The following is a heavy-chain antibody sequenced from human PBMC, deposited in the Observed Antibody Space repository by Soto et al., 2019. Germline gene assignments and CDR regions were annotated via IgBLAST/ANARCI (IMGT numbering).Heavy chain of an antibody. J-gene: IGHJ4*02. V-gene: IGHV1-8*01. CDR2: MNPHSGSA. CDR3: ARWTRADENLPGDY. CDR1: GYTFTSYD. Sequence: QVQLVQSGAEVKKPGASVKVSCKASGYTFTSYDLNWVRQATGQGLEWMGWMNPHSGSAGYAQKFQGRVTMARNTSVSTAYMELTSLTSEDTAVYYCARWTRADENLPGDYWGQGTLVTVAS. D-gene: IGHD1-26*01.